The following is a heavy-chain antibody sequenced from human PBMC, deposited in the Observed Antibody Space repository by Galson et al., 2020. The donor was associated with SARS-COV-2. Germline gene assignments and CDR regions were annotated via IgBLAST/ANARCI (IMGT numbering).Heavy chain of an antibody. D-gene: IGHD2-15*01. Sequence: PGTLSLTCTASGYSISSGYFWGWIRQPPGKGLEWMGSIYHSGSTYYNPSLKSRVTISVDTSKNQFSLKLSSVTAADTAVYYCATYSVVVVAPTPLRADYWGQGTLVTVSS. CDR2: IYHSGST. CDR1: GYSISSGYF. J-gene: IGHJ4*02. CDR3: ATYSVVVVAPTPLRADY. V-gene: IGHV4-38-2*02.